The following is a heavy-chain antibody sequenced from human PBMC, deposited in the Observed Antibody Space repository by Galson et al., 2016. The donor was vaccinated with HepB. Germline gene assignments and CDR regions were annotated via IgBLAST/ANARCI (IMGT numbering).Heavy chain of an antibody. V-gene: IGHV5-10-1*01. J-gene: IGHJ3*02. Sequence: QSGAEVKKPGESLRISCQGSTVNFIRYWISWVRQMPGKGLEWMGRIDLSDSYTSYSPSFQGHVTISGDKSLNTAYLQWSGLKASDTATYYCARFDPLIAAAGTDAFDIWGQGTMVTVSS. CDR1: TVNFIRYW. CDR3: ARFDPLIAAAGTDAFDI. CDR2: IDLSDSYT. D-gene: IGHD6-13*01.